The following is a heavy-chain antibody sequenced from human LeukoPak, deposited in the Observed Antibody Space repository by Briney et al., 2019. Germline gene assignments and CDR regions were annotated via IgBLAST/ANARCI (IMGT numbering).Heavy chain of an antibody. V-gene: IGHV3-21*01. Sequence: PGGSLRLSCAASGFTFSSYSMNWVRQAPGKGLERVSSISSSSGYIYYADSVNGRFTISRDNAKNSLYLQMNSLRAEDTAVYYCARDLTYSSSWYWTFDYWGQGTLVTVSS. CDR3: ARDLTYSSSWYWTFDY. J-gene: IGHJ4*02. CDR1: GFTFSSYS. CDR2: ISSSSGYI. D-gene: IGHD6-13*01.